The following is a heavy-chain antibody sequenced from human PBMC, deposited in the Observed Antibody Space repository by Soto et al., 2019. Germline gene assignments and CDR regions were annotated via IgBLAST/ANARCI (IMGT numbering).Heavy chain of an antibody. CDR1: GGTFSSYA. CDR3: ASNRHYDILTGYYLYNWFDP. D-gene: IGHD3-9*01. Sequence: SVKVSCKASGGTFSSYAISWVRQAPGQGLEWMGGIIPIFGTANYAQKFQGRVTITADESTSTAYMELSSLRSEDTAVYYCASNRHYDILTGYYLYNWFDPWG. CDR2: IIPIFGTA. V-gene: IGHV1-69*13. J-gene: IGHJ5*02.